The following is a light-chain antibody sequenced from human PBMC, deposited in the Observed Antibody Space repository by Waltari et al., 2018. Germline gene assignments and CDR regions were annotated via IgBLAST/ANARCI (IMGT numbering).Light chain of an antibody. CDR1: SYNICTNF. CDR3: ATWDSGLSGV. J-gene: IGLJ3*02. V-gene: IGLV1-51*01. Sequence: QSVLTQPPSVPATPGLKVHTSCFGSSYNICTNFLSWYQQFPGTAPRLLIYDNNKRPSGIPHRFSGSKSGTSATLDITGLQSGDEADYYCATWDSGLSGVFGGGTKVTVL. CDR2: DNN.